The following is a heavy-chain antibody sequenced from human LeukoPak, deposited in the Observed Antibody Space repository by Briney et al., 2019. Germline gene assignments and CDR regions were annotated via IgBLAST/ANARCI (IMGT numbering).Heavy chain of an antibody. J-gene: IGHJ4*02. CDR1: GFTFSSYW. V-gene: IGHV3-74*01. CDR2: INSDGSST. CDR3: ARHGDHDSIDY. D-gene: IGHD3-10*01. Sequence: GGSLRLSCAASGFTFSSYWMHWVRQAPGKGLVWFSRINSDGSSTSYADSVKGRFTISRDNSKNTLYLQMNSLRAEDTAVYYCARHGDHDSIDYWGQGTLVTVSS.